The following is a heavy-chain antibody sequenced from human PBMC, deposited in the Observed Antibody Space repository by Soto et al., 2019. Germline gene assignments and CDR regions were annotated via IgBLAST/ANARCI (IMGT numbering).Heavy chain of an antibody. D-gene: IGHD6-19*01. CDR1: GGSVSSGSLN. J-gene: IGHJ4*02. CDR3: ARIGGWYDNDF. CDR2: IFYNGTA. V-gene: IGHV4-61*01. Sequence: SENLSLTFSVPGGSVSSGSLNWSVIRQPPVKGLQFIGSIFYNGTADYSPSLNNRVSISIDTSQSQFFLQLISLAAAETAVYYCARIGGWYDNDFWGQGSLVAVTS.